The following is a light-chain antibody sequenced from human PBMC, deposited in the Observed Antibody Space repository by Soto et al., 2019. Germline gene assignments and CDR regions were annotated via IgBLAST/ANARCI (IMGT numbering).Light chain of an antibody. J-gene: IGKJ2*01. Sequence: DIQMTQSPSSLSASLGDRVAITCRASQRISSYLNWYQQRPGQAPKLLIFGASSLQSGVPSRFSGSGSGTNFALTISSLQPEDFATYYCQQSHTAPYTFGQGTKLEI. V-gene: IGKV1-39*01. CDR1: QRISSY. CDR2: GAS. CDR3: QQSHTAPYT.